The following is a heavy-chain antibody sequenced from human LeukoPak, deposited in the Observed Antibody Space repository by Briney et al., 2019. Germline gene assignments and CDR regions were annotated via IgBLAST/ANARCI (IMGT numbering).Heavy chain of an antibody. CDR3: ASNSGWLKN. J-gene: IGHJ4*02. V-gene: IGHV7-4-1*02. CDR2: INTNTGNP. Sequence: ASVKVSCKASGYTFTSYDINWVRQATGQGLEWMGWINTNTGNPTYAQGFTGRFVFSLDTSVSTAYLQISSLKAEDTAVYYCASNSGWLKNWGQGTLVTVSS. D-gene: IGHD6-19*01. CDR1: GYTFTSYD.